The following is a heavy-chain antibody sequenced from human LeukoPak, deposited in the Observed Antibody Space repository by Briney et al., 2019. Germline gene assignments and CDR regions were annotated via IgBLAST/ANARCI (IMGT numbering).Heavy chain of an antibody. J-gene: IGHJ3*02. CDR2: ISPNSGGT. CDR3: ARASRITIFGVVPLGAFDI. V-gene: IGHV1-2*02. D-gene: IGHD3-3*01. CDR1: GYTFTGYY. Sequence: ASVKVSCKASGYTFTGYYMHWVRQAPGQGLEWMGWISPNSGGTNYAQKFQGRVTMTRDTSISTAYMELSRLRSDDTAVYYCARASRITIFGVVPLGAFDIWGQGTMVTVSS.